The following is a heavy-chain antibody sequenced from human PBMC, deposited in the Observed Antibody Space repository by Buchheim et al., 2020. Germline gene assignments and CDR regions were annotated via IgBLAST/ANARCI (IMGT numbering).Heavy chain of an antibody. D-gene: IGHD3-16*02. Sequence: QVQLVESGGGVVQPGRPLRLSCAASGFTFSSYAMHWVRQAPGKGLEWVAVISYDGSNKYYADSVKGRFTISRDNYKKTLYLQMNSLRAEDTAVYYCARGKPKRLGELSYYYYYGMDVWGQGTT. CDR3: ARGKPKRLGELSYYYYYGMDV. J-gene: IGHJ6*02. CDR1: GFTFSSYA. CDR2: ISYDGSNK. V-gene: IGHV3-30*04.